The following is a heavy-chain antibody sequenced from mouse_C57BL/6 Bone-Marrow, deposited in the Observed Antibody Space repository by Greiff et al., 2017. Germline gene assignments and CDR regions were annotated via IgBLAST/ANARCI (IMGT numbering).Heavy chain of an antibody. D-gene: IGHD2-14*01. V-gene: IGHV14-4*01. Sequence: VQLQQSGAELVRPGASVKLSCTASGFNIKDDYMNWVKQRPEQGLEWIGWIDPENGDTDYASKFQGKATITADTSSNTAYLQLSSLTAEDPAVYYCTKVLSWFAYWGQGTLVTVSA. CDR1: GFNIKDDY. J-gene: IGHJ3*01. CDR3: TKVLSWFAY. CDR2: IDPENGDT.